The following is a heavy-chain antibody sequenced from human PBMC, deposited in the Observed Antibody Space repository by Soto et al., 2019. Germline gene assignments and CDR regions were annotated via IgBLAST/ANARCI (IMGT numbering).Heavy chain of an antibody. CDR1: GDSINNGDCY. Sequence: SETLSLTCTVSGDSINNGDCYWSWLRQLPGKGLEWIGYIYYSGSKYYNPSLKSRVSMSVDTSKNHFSLNLTSVTAADTAVYYCAREKEDDSGDYNAFDIWGQGTVVTVS. J-gene: IGHJ3*02. CDR2: IYYSGSK. CDR3: AREKEDDSGDYNAFDI. V-gene: IGHV4-30-4*01. D-gene: IGHD4-17*01.